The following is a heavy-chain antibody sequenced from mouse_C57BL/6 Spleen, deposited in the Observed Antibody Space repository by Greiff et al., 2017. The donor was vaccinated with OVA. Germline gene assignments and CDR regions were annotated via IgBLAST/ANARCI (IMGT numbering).Heavy chain of an antibody. V-gene: IGHV14-4*01. CDR2: IDPENGDT. CDR3: TPAWFAY. J-gene: IGHJ3*01. Sequence: EVQLQESGAELVRPGASVKLSCTASGFNIKDDYMHWVKQRPEQGLEWIGWIDPENGDTEYASKFQGKATITADTSSNTAYLQLSSLTSEDTAVYYCTPAWFAYWGQGTLVTVSA. CDR1: GFNIKDDY.